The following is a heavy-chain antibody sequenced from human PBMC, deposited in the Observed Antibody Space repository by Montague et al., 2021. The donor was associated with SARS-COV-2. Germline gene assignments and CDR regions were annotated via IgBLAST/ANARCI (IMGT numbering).Heavy chain of an antibody. CDR1: GGSISSSSYY. D-gene: IGHD2-2*01. CDR3: ARVCPKQLLCLSGMDY. V-gene: IGHV4-39*07. J-gene: IGHJ6*02. CDR2: IYYSGST. Sequence: SETLSLSCTVSGGSISSSSYYWGWIRQPPGKGLEWIGCIYYSGSTYYNPSLKSRVTISVDTSKNQFSLKLSSVTAADTAVYYCARVCPKQLLCLSGMDYWGQGTTVTVSS.